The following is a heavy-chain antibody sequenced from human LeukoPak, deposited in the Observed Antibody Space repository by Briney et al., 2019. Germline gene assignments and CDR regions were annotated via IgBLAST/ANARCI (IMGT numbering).Heavy chain of an antibody. Sequence: GGSLRLSCAASGFTFSSYGMHWVRQAPGKGLEWVAVISYDGSNKYYADSVKGRFTISRDNSKNTLYLQMNSLRAEDTAVYYCAKDPLYYDILTGYSMEDFADYWGQGTLVTVSS. CDR2: ISYDGSNK. V-gene: IGHV3-30*18. D-gene: IGHD3-9*01. J-gene: IGHJ4*02. CDR3: AKDPLYYDILTGYSMEDFADY. CDR1: GFTFSSYG.